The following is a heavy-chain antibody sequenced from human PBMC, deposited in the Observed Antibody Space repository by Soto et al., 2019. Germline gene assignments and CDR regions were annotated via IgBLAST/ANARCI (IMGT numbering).Heavy chain of an antibody. J-gene: IGHJ4*02. Sequence: EVQVVESGGGLVQPGGSLRLSCAASGFTFSSYWMYWVRQAPGKGLVCVSRINSDGSSTYYADSVKGRFTISRDNAKNTLQLQMNSLRAEDTAVYYCAGGGGYYDYWGQGTLVTVSS. D-gene: IGHD3-22*01. CDR2: INSDGSST. V-gene: IGHV3-74*01. CDR3: AGGGGYYDY. CDR1: GFTFSSYW.